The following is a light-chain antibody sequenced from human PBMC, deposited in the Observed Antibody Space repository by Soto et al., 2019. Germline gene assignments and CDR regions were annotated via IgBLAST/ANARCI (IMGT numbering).Light chain of an antibody. J-gene: IGKJ4*01. CDR3: QQTFRAPLT. CDR1: RNISNS. Sequence: DIQMTQSPSSLSASVGDTVTVTCRASRNISNSLNWYQQKPGEAPKLLMYAASSLQSGVPSRFSGSGSGTDFTLTISSLQPEDFATYYCQQTFRAPLTFGGGSKLEV. CDR2: AAS. V-gene: IGKV1-39*01.